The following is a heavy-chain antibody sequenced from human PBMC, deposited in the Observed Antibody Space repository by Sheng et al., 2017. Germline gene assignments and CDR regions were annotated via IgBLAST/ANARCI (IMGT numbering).Heavy chain of an antibody. D-gene: IGHD4-17*01. CDR1: GDSIRSTNW. J-gene: IGHJ4*02. V-gene: IGHV4-4*02. CDR2: IYHSGST. CDR3: ARSHGDYAFNY. Sequence: QVQLQESGPGLVKLSGTLSLTCAVSGDSIRSTNWWTWFRQPPEKGLEWIGEIYHSGSTNYNPSLKSRVTISVDKSKNQFSLKLRSANAADTAVYFCARSHGDYAFNYWGQGTLVTVSS.